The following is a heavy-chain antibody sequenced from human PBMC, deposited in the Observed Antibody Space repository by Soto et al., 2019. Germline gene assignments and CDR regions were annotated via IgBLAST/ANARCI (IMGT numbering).Heavy chain of an antibody. CDR2: IRQDGNKK. CDR3: ARSSDYTSRSDY. D-gene: IGHD2-2*02. Sequence: GGSLRLSCAASGFTFSDYYMTWVRQAPGKGLEWVANIRQDGNKKDYVDSVKGRLTVSRDNTRNSLFLQMDSLRADDTAVYYCARSSDYTSRSDYWGRGPLVTVSS. CDR1: GFTFSDYY. V-gene: IGHV3-7*03. J-gene: IGHJ4*02.